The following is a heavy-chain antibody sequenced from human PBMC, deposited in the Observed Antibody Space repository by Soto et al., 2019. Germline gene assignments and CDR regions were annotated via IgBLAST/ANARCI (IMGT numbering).Heavy chain of an antibody. CDR2: IDPSDSYS. CDR3: ARHYSGMDV. Sequence: PGESLKISCEGSGYSFTNYWISWVRQMPGKGLEWMGRIDPSDSYSYYSPSFRGHVTISADKSISTAYLQWSSLKASDTAMYYCARHYSGMDVWGQGTTVTVSS. D-gene: IGHD3-10*01. CDR1: GYSFTNYW. J-gene: IGHJ6*02. V-gene: IGHV5-10-1*01.